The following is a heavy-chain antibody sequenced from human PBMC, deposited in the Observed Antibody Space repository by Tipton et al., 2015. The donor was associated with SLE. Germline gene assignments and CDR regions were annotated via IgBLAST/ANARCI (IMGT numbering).Heavy chain of an antibody. J-gene: IGHJ4*02. D-gene: IGHD1-26*01. Sequence: TLSLTCAVYGGSSRDYFWSWIRQPPGKGLEWIGEVSHRGTTNYNPSLDSRVTISVDTSKNQFSLKLSSVTAADTAVYYCATAGGWGQGTLVTVSS. V-gene: IGHV4-34*01. CDR2: VSHRGTT. CDR3: ATAGG. CDR1: GGSSRDYF.